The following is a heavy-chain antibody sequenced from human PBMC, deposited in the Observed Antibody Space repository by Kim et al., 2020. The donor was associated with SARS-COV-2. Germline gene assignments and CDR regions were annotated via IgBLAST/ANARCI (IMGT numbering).Heavy chain of an antibody. CDR2: INQSGST. D-gene: IGHD3-22*01. V-gene: IGHV4-34*01. CDR1: GGSFSGYY. J-gene: IGHJ6*03. Sequence: SETLSLTCAVYGGSFSGYYWSWIRQPPGKGLEWIGEINQSGSTNYNPSLKSRVTISVDTSKNQFSLKLTSVTAADTAVYYCARLAPKSYYYSYYMDVWGKGTTVTVSS. CDR3: ARLAPKSYYYSYYMDV.